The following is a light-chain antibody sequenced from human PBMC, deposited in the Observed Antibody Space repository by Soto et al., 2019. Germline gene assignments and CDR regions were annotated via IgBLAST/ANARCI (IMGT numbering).Light chain of an antibody. CDR1: QSINGW. Sequence: DNQMTQSPSTLSASVGDRVTVTCRASQSINGWLAWYQQKPGKAPKLLIYDASSLHSGVPSRFTGSGFGTEFTLTISSLQPEDFATYYCQQYNSYPLTFGGGTKVDIK. CDR2: DAS. CDR3: QQYNSYPLT. V-gene: IGKV1-5*01. J-gene: IGKJ4*01.